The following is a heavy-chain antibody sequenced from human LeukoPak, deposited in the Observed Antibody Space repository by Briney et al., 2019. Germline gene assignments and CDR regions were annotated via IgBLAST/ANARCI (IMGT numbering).Heavy chain of an antibody. Sequence: ASVTVSFTVSGYTLTELSMHWVRQAPGKGLEWMGGLDPEDGETIYAQKFQGRVTMTEDTSTDTAYMELSSLRSEDTAVYYCATDGGYCSSTSCPTHYQQWGQGTLVTVSS. V-gene: IGHV1-24*01. CDR1: GYTLTELS. CDR3: ATDGGYCSSTSCPTHYQQ. D-gene: IGHD2-2*01. J-gene: IGHJ1*01. CDR2: LDPEDGET.